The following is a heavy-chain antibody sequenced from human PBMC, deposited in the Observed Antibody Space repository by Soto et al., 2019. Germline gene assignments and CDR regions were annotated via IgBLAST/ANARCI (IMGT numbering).Heavy chain of an antibody. D-gene: IGHD5-12*01. V-gene: IGHV1-18*01. CDR3: ASYIVATRADYYYYVMDV. CDR1: GYTFTSYG. Sequence: AAVKVSCKASGYTFTSYGISWVRQAPGQGLEWMGWISAYNGNTNYAQKLQGRVTMTTDTSTSTAYRALRSLRSDDTAVYYCASYIVATRADYYYYVMDVWGQGTTVTSP. CDR2: ISAYNGNT. J-gene: IGHJ6*02.